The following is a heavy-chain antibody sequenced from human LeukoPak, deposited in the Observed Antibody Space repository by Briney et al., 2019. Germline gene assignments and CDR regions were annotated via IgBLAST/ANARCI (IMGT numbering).Heavy chain of an antibody. CDR2: IWYDGSNK. J-gene: IGHJ4*02. Sequence: GRSLRLSCAASGFTFSSYGMHWVRQAPGKGLEWVAVIWYDGSNKYYADSVKGRFSISRDNSKNTLYLQMNSLRAEDTAVYYCANSFPDIVVVPAAISYWGQGTLVTVSS. V-gene: IGHV3-33*06. CDR3: ANSFPDIVVVPAAISY. D-gene: IGHD2-2*02. CDR1: GFTFSSYG.